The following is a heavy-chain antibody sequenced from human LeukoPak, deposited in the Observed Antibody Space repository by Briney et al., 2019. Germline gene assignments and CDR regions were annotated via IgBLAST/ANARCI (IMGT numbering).Heavy chain of an antibody. CDR3: ARAVYSSSWYLRHWFDP. CDR2: IVPIFGTA. Sequence: SVKVSCKASGGTFSSYAISWVRQAPGQGLGWMGGIVPIFGTANYAQKFQGRVTITTDESTSTAYMELSSLRSEDSAVYYCARAVYSSSWYLRHWFDPWGQGTLVTVSS. D-gene: IGHD6-13*01. CDR1: GGTFSSYA. V-gene: IGHV1-69*05. J-gene: IGHJ5*02.